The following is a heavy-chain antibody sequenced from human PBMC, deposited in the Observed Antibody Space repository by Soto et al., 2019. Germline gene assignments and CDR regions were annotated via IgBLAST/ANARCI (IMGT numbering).Heavy chain of an antibody. CDR2: ISGYNGNT. Sequence: QVQLVQSGGEVKKPGASVKVSCKTSGYSFTTYGISWVRQAPGQGLEWMGWISGYNGNTHYAQKFQGRVSMTTDTSTSTAYMELRSLRSDDTAVYYCARECPAPYYYYGMDVWGQGTTVTVSS. CDR1: GYSFTTYG. CDR3: ARECPAPYYYYGMDV. V-gene: IGHV1-18*01. J-gene: IGHJ6*02.